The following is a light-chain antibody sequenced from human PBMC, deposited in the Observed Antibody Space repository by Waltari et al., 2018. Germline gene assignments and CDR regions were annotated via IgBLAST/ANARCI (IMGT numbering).Light chain of an antibody. Sequence: DIQMTQSPSSVSASVGARVTITCRASQDISSWLAWFQQKPGKAPQLLIYAASSLQSGVPSRFTGSGSGTDFILTISNLQPEDFATYFCQQGNSFPHTFGGGTKVEIK. CDR2: AAS. CDR1: QDISSW. CDR3: QQGNSFPHT. J-gene: IGKJ4*01. V-gene: IGKV1-12*01.